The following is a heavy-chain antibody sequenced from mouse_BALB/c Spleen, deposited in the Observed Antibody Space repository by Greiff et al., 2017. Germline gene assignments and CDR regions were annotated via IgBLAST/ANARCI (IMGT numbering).Heavy chain of an antibody. V-gene: IGHV2-3*01. CDR2: IWGDGST. Sequence: VKLMESGPGLVAPSQSLSITCTVSGFSLTSYGVSWVRQPPGKGLEWLGVIWGDGSTNYHSALLSRLSISKDNSKSQVFLKLNSLQADDTAIYYCARKYYGKAMDYWGQGTSVTVSS. CDR1: GFSLTSYG. CDR3: ARKYYGKAMDY. D-gene: IGHD1-1*02. J-gene: IGHJ4*01.